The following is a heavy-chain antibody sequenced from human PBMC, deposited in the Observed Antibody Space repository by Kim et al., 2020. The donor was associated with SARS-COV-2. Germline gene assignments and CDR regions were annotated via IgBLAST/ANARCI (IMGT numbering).Heavy chain of an antibody. CDR3: TRGGGLLRYFDWFDR. J-gene: IGHJ5*02. D-gene: IGHD3-9*01. Sequence: ASVKVSCKASGYTFTNYVVHWVRQAPGQRLEWMGWVNAGNGDTRYSQKFQDRVTITRDTSASTVYMELSSLRSEDTAVYSCTRGGGLLRYFDWFDRWGQGTLVTVSS. V-gene: IGHV1-3*01. CDR1: GYTFTNYV. CDR2: VNAGNGDT.